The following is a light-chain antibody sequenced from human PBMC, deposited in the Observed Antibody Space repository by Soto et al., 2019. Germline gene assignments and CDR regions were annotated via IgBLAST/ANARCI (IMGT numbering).Light chain of an antibody. CDR1: KLGDKY. J-gene: IGLJ1*01. Sequence: SSELTQPPSVSVSPGQTASITCSGDKLGDKYACWYQQKPGQSPVLVIYQDSKRPSGIPERFSGSNSGNTATLTISGTQAMDEADYYCQAWDSSTALVFGTGTKVNVL. CDR3: QAWDSSTALV. V-gene: IGLV3-1*01. CDR2: QDS.